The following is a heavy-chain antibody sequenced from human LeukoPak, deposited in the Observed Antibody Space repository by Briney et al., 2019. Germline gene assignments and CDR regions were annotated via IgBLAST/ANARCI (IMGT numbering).Heavy chain of an antibody. Sequence: GGPLTLPCAASGFLFSSYSLKWVPQAPGKGLEGVSCYSGSSSIITYAVSVKVRFTISRDNAKNSLYLQMNSLRDEDTDVYYCARNIRGYNYGFDYWGQGTLVTVSS. D-gene: IGHD5-18*01. V-gene: IGHV3-48*02. CDR2: YSGSSSII. J-gene: IGHJ4*02. CDR1: GFLFSSYS. CDR3: ARNIRGYNYGFDY.